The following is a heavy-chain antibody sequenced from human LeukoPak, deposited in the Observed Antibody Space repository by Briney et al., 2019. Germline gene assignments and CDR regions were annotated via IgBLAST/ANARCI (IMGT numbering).Heavy chain of an antibody. CDR2: ISSSSSYI. CDR1: GFTFSSYT. Sequence: GGSLRLSCAASGFTFSSYTMNWVRQAPGKGLEWVSSISSSSSYIYYADSVKGRFTISRDNAKNSLYLQMNSLRAEDTAVYYCARARVVATISSFDYWGQGTLVTVSS. CDR3: ARARVVATISSFDY. V-gene: IGHV3-21*01. D-gene: IGHD5-12*01. J-gene: IGHJ4*02.